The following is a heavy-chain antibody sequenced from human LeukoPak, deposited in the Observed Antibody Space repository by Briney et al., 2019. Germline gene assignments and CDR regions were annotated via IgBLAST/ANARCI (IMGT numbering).Heavy chain of an antibody. D-gene: IGHD3-22*01. Sequence: PLETLSLTCAVYGGSFSGYYWSWIRQPPGKGLEWIGEINHSGSTNYNPSLKSRVTISVDTSKNQFSLKLSSVTAADTAVYYCARSVRYYYDSSFRNRWFDPWGQGTLVTVSS. J-gene: IGHJ5*02. V-gene: IGHV4-34*01. CDR2: INHSGST. CDR1: GGSFSGYY. CDR3: ARSVRYYYDSSFRNRWFDP.